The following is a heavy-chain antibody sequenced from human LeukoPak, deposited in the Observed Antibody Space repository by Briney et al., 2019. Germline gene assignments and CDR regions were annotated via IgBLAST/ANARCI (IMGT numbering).Heavy chain of an antibody. CDR2: IKQDGSEK. J-gene: IGHJ4*02. V-gene: IGHV3-7*01. Sequence: GGSLRLSCAASGFTFSSYRMSWVRQAPGKGLEWVANIKQDGSEKYYVDSVKGRFTISRDNAKNSLYLQMNSLRAEDTAVYYCARVSSYCSGGSCYPEFDYWGQGTLVTVSS. D-gene: IGHD2-15*01. CDR1: GFTFSSYR. CDR3: ARVSSYCSGGSCYPEFDY.